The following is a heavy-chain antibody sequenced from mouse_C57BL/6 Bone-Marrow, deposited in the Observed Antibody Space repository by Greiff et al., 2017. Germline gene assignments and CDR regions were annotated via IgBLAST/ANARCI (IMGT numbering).Heavy chain of an antibody. CDR1: GYTFTDHT. CDR2: IYPRDGST. Sequence: QVQLQQSDAELVKPGASVKISCKVSGYTFTDHTIHWMKQRPEQGLEWIGYIYPRDGSTKYNEKFKGKATLAADKSSSTAYMQLNSLTSEDSAVYYCAREYGGTAWFAYWGQGTLVTVSA. V-gene: IGHV1-78*01. J-gene: IGHJ3*01. CDR3: AREYGGTAWFAY. D-gene: IGHD1-1*01.